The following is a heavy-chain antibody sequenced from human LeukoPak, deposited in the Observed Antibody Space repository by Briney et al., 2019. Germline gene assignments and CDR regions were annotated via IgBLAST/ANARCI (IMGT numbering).Heavy chain of an antibody. J-gene: IGHJ3*02. CDR1: GYTFSTYG. D-gene: IGHD3-3*01. CDR3: ARTVYYDFWSGSAPSGAFDI. CDR2: ISAYNTNT. Sequence: ASVKVSCKASGYTFSTYGISWVRQAPGQGLEWMAWISAYNTNTNYAQKFQGRVTMTTDTSTSTAYMELSSLRSEDTAVYYCARTVYYDFWSGSAPSGAFDIWGQGTMVTVSS. V-gene: IGHV1-18*01.